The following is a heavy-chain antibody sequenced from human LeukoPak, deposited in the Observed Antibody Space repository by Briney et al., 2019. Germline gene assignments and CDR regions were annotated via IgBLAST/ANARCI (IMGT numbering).Heavy chain of an antibody. CDR1: GFSLTTSGVG. J-gene: IGHJ5*02. CDR3: VHRPLPLTYGSGSNWFDP. V-gene: IGHV2-5*02. Sequence: ESGPTLVNPTQTLTLTCTFSGFSLTTSGVGMGWIRQPPGKALEWLALIYWDDDKRYSPSLKSRLTITKDTSKNQVVLTMTNMDPVDTATYYCVHRPLPLTYGSGSNWFDPWGQGTLVTVSS. D-gene: IGHD3-10*01. CDR2: IYWDDDK.